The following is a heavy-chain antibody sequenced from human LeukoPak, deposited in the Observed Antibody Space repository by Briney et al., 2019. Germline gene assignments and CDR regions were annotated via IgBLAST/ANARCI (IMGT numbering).Heavy chain of an antibody. Sequence: SVKVSCKASGGTFSSYAISWVRQAPGQGLEWMGGIIPIFGTANYAQKFQGRVTITADESTSTAYMELSSLRSEDTAVYYCAREGTGQANGGYSYGGLDYWGQGTLVTVSS. J-gene: IGHJ4*02. CDR3: AREGTGQANGGYSYGGLDY. D-gene: IGHD5-18*01. CDR1: GGTFSSYA. V-gene: IGHV1-69*13. CDR2: IIPIFGTA.